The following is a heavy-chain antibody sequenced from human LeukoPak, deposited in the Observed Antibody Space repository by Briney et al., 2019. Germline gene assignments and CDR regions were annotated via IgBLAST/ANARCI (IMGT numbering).Heavy chain of an antibody. CDR1: GFTFSSYW. Sequence: PGGSLRLSCVVSGFTFSSYWMSWVRQAPGKGLEWVANIKPDGSDEYYVDSVKGRFTISRDNAKNSLHLQMNSLRAEDTAVYYCARTSYDSSRYYLGDYWGQGTLVTVSS. CDR2: IKPDGSDE. J-gene: IGHJ4*02. D-gene: IGHD3-22*01. CDR3: ARTSYDSSRYYLGDY. V-gene: IGHV3-7*01.